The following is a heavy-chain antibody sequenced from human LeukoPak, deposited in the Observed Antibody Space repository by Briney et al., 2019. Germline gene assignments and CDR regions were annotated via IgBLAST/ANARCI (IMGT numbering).Heavy chain of an antibody. CDR3: ARDLSFDY. D-gene: IGHD3-16*02. V-gene: IGHV3-53*01. CDR1: GFTVSSNY. J-gene: IGHJ4*02. Sequence: QAGGSLRLSCAASGFTVSSNYMSWVRQAPGKELEWVSVIYSAGSTYYADSVKGRFTISRDNSKNTLYLQMNSLRAEDTAVYYCARDLSFDYWGQGTLVTVSS. CDR2: IYSAGST.